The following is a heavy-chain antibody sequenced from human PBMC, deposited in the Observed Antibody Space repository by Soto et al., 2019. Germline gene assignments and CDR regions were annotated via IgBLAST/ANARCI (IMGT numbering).Heavy chain of an antibody. CDR2: ISWDGGST. J-gene: IGHJ6*02. CDR3: AKDRVAVTGAYYYYGMDV. D-gene: IGHD6-19*01. CDR1: GFTFDDYT. V-gene: IGHV3-43*01. Sequence: EVQLVESGGVVVQPGGSLRLSCAASGFTFDDYTMHWVRQAPGKGLVWVSLISWDGGSTSYADSVKGRFIISRDNSENSLYLQMDSLRTEDTALYYCAKDRVAVTGAYYYYGMDVLGQGTTVTVSS.